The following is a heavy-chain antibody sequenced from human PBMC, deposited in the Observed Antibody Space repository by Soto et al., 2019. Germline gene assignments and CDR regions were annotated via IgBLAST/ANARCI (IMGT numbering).Heavy chain of an antibody. CDR3: ASLSFIVVVPAAMLSCCWFDP. CDR2: IYYSGST. CDR1: GGSISSSSYY. V-gene: IGHV4-39*01. D-gene: IGHD2-2*01. J-gene: IGHJ5*02. Sequence: SETLSLTCTVSGGSISSSSYYWGWIRQPPGKGLEWIGSIYYSGSTYYNPPLKIRVTISVDTSKNQFSLKLSSVTAADTAVYYCASLSFIVVVPAAMLSCCWFDPWGQGTLVTVSS.